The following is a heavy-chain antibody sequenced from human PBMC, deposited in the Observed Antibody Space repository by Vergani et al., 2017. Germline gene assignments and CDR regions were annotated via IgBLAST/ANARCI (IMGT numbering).Heavy chain of an antibody. Sequence: VLLVESGGGLVQPGGSLRLYCATSGFSFNTYGAHWVRQAPGKGLEWVAVISYDGSNKYYADSVKGRFTISRDNSKNTLYLQMNSLRVEDTAVYYCARGGKGIIMVVPSTHLWGQGTQVSVS. V-gene: IGHV3-30*19. CDR2: ISYDGSNK. CDR1: GFSFNTYG. CDR3: ARGGKGIIMVVPSTHL. D-gene: IGHD2-15*01. J-gene: IGHJ4*02.